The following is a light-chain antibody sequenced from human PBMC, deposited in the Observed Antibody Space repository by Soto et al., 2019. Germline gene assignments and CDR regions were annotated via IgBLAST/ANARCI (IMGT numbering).Light chain of an antibody. Sequence: EISMTQSPGTLSVSLGERCTLTCRASQNINSNLNWYQQRPGKAPKLLIYDASNWETGIPSRFSGSGSGTDFTLTISSLQPEDFAVYYCQQRNNWPITFGQGTRLEIK. CDR2: DAS. V-gene: IGKV3-15*01. CDR1: QNINSN. J-gene: IGKJ5*01. CDR3: QQRNNWPIT.